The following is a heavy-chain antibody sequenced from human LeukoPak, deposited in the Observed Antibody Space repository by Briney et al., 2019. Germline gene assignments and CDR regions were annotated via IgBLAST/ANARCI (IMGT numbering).Heavy chain of an antibody. J-gene: IGHJ4*02. CDR2: INPNKGNT. V-gene: IGHV1-18*01. CDR1: GYAFDYYG. Sequence: GASVKVSCKASGYAFDYYGIPWLRQAPGQGLEWMGWINPNKGNTHYTKYAQKFQGRVTLTADTSTTTAYMELRGLRSDDTAVYYCQRVTIFGVVIDFDYWGQGTLVAVSS. D-gene: IGHD3-3*01. CDR3: QRVTIFGVVIDFDY.